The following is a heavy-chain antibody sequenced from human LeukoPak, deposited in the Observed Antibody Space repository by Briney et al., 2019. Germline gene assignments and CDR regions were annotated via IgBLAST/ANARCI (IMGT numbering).Heavy chain of an antibody. D-gene: IGHD1-26*01. CDR2: IYYSGST. V-gene: IGHV4-31*03. J-gene: IGHJ6*02. Sequence: SETLSLTCTVSGGSISSGGYYWSWIRQHPGKGLEWIGYIYYSGSTYYNPSLKSRVTISVDTSKNQFSLKLSSVTAADTAVYYCARLIVGATTGSHYYYGMDVWGQGTTVTVSS. CDR3: ARLIVGATTGSHYYYGMDV. CDR1: GGSISSGGYY.